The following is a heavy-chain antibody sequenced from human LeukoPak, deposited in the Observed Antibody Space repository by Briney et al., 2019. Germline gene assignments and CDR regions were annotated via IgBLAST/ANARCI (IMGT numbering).Heavy chain of an antibody. D-gene: IGHD4-17*01. V-gene: IGHV4-59*01. Sequence: PSETLSLTCTVSGGSISRYYWSWIRQHPGKGLEWIGYIYYSGSTNYNPSLKSRVTISVDTSRNQFSLKLSSVTAADTAVYYCASRDYGDYGNGAFDIWGQGTMVTVSS. CDR3: ASRDYGDYGNGAFDI. CDR2: IYYSGST. J-gene: IGHJ3*02. CDR1: GGSISRYY.